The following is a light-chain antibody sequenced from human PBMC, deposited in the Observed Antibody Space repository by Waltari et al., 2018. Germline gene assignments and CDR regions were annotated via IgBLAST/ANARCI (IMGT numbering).Light chain of an antibody. J-gene: IGLJ3*02. V-gene: IGLV2-14*03. CDR1: SRYVVGASY. Sequence: QSALTQPASVSGSPGQSIAISCTGTSRYVVGASYFSWYQHHPGKAPKLIIYNVFPRPSGISDRFSGSKSGNMASLTISGLQTEDEADYHCSSYTTTNTLVFGGGTKLTVL. CDR3: SSYTTTNTLV. CDR2: NVF.